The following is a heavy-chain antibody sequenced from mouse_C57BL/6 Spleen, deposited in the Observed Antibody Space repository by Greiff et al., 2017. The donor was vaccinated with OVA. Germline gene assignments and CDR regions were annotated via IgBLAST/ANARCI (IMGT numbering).Heavy chain of an antibody. CDR3: ARSKMDYDGAMDY. D-gene: IGHD2-4*01. CDR2: INPYNGDT. V-gene: IGHV1-20*01. Sequence: VQLQQSGPELVKPGDSVKISCKASGYSFTGYFMNWVMQSHGKSLEWIGRINPYNGDTFYNQKFKGKATLTVDKSSSTAHMELRSLTSEDSAVYYCARSKMDYDGAMDYWGQGTSVTVSS. CDR1: GYSFTGYF. J-gene: IGHJ4*01.